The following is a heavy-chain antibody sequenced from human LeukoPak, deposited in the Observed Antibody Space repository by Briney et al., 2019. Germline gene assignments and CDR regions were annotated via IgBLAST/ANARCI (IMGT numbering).Heavy chain of an antibody. Sequence: GGSLRLSCAASGFAFSSYAMSWVRQAPGKGLEWVSAISGSGGSTYYADSVKGRFTISRDNSKNTLYLQMNSLRAEDTAVYYCAKDWRLWFGDRCFDYWGQGTLVTVSS. J-gene: IGHJ4*02. CDR3: AKDWRLWFGDRCFDY. CDR1: GFAFSSYA. CDR2: ISGSGGST. V-gene: IGHV3-23*01. D-gene: IGHD3-10*01.